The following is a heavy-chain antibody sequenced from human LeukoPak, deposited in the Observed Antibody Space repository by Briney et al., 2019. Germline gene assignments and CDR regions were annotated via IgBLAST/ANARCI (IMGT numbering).Heavy chain of an antibody. CDR1: GGSFSGYY. D-gene: IGHD6-13*01. CDR2: INHSGST. J-gene: IGHJ4*02. V-gene: IGHV4-34*01. CDR3: ARGHKGAARAKGDY. Sequence: SETLSLTCAVYGGSFSGYYWSWIRQPPGKGLGWIGEINHSGSTNYNPSLKSRVTISVDTSKNQFSLKLSSVTAADTAVYYCARGHKGAARAKGDYWGQGTLVTVSS.